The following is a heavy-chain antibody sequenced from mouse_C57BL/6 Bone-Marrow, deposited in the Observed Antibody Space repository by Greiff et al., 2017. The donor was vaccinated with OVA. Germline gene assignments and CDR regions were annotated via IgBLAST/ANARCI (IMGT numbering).Heavy chain of an antibody. J-gene: IGHJ1*03. CDR3: ARGGTNWYFDV. CDR2: IYPGGGYT. V-gene: IGHV1-63*01. D-gene: IGHD3-1*01. CDR1: GYTFTNYW. Sequence: VQGVESGAELVRPGTSVKMSCKASGYTFTNYWIGWAKQRPGHGLEWIGDIYPGGGYTNYNEKFKGKATLTADKSSSTAYMQFSSLTSEDSAIYYCARGGTNWYFDVWGTGTTVTVSS.